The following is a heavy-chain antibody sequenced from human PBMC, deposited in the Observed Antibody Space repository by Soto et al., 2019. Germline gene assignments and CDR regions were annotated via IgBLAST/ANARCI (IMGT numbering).Heavy chain of an antibody. J-gene: IGHJ3*02. Sequence: ASVKVSCKASGYTFTSYGISWVRQAPGQGLEWMGWISAYNGNTNYAQKLQGRVTTTTDTSTSTAYMELRSLRSDDTAVYYCARSPALVGATFDGAFDIWGQGTMVTVSS. CDR2: ISAYNGNT. D-gene: IGHD1-26*01. CDR3: ARSPALVGATFDGAFDI. CDR1: GYTFTSYG. V-gene: IGHV1-18*01.